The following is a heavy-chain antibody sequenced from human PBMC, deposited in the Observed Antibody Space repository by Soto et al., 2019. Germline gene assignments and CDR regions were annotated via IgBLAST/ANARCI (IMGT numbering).Heavy chain of an antibody. J-gene: IGHJ4*02. V-gene: IGHV3-23*01. CDR2: ISGSGGST. D-gene: IGHD6-13*01. CDR3: AKDRVPYSSSWYQSGDY. CDR1: GFTFSSYA. Sequence: EVQLLESGGGLVQPGGSLRLSCAASGFTFSSYAMSWVRQAPGKGLEWVSAISGSGGSTYYADSVKGRFTISGDNSKNTLYLQMNSLRAEDTAVYYCAKDRVPYSSSWYQSGDYWGQGTLVTVSS.